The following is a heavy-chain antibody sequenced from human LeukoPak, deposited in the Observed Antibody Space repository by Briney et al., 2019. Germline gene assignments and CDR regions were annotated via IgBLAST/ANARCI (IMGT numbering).Heavy chain of an antibody. Sequence: GGTLRLSCAASGFTFSSYGMSWVRQAPGKGLEWVSAISDSGGSTYYADSVKGRFTISRDNSKNTLYLQMNSLRAEDTAVYYCAKVGENTYYYDSSGYTLLDAFDIWGQGTMVTVSS. CDR2: ISDSGGST. V-gene: IGHV3-23*01. D-gene: IGHD3-22*01. J-gene: IGHJ3*02. CDR3: AKVGENTYYYDSSGYTLLDAFDI. CDR1: GFTFSSYG.